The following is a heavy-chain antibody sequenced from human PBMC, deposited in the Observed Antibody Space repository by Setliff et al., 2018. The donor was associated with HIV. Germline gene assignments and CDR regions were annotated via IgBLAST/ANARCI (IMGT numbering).Heavy chain of an antibody. Sequence: SETLSLTCTVSGGSISSSGPGYYWGWVRQAPGGGPEWIGSVYYSGSTYYNPSLKSRVTISLDTSKNQLSLRLTSMTAADTAVYYCARSQPDTIFGVVIFDYWGRGKMVTVSS. CDR2: VYYSGST. CDR1: GGSISSSGPGYY. CDR3: ARSQPDTIFGVVIFDY. J-gene: IGHJ4*02. V-gene: IGHV4-39*01. D-gene: IGHD3-3*01.